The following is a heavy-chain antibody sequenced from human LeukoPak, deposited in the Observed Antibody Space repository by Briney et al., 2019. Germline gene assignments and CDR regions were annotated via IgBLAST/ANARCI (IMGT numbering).Heavy chain of an antibody. CDR3: ARDIVVVPAAPYYYMDV. CDR1: GFSFSRDW. V-gene: IGHV3-7*01. D-gene: IGHD2-2*01. Sequence: GGSLRLSCAASGFSFSRDWMTWVRQAPGKGLEWVANIKEDGSEKYYVDSVKGRFTISRDNAKNSLYLQMNSLRAEDTAVYYCARDIVVVPAAPYYYMDVWGKGTTVTVSS. CDR2: IKEDGSEK. J-gene: IGHJ6*03.